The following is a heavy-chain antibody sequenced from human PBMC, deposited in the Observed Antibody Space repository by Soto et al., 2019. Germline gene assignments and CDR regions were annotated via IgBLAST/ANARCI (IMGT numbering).Heavy chain of an antibody. CDR2: VYYRGRS. J-gene: IGHJ4*02. CDR1: GGSVSNSNYY. CDR3: VSQRTSVLTQAYFDY. V-gene: IGHV4-39*01. D-gene: IGHD2-8*01. Sequence: TLSLTCTVSGGSVSNSNYYWGWIRQSPGRGLEWIGSVYYRGRSYSKSSVKSRVTISVDTSKNQFSLNLNSVTASDTAVYYCVSQRTSVLTQAYFDYWGPGALVTVSS.